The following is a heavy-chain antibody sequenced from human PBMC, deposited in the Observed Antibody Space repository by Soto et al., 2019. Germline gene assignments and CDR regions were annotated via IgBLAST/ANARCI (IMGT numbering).Heavy chain of an antibody. V-gene: IGHV3-33*01. CDR2: IWYDGSNK. Sequence: QVQLVESGGGVVQPGRSLRLSCAASGFTFSSYGMHWVRQAPGKGLEWVAVIWYDGSNKYYADSVKGRFTISRDNSKNPLYLQMNSLRAEDTAVYYWARDSFSARKGWFDPWGQGTLVTVSS. D-gene: IGHD6-6*01. J-gene: IGHJ5*02. CDR1: GFTFSSYG. CDR3: ARDSFSARKGWFDP.